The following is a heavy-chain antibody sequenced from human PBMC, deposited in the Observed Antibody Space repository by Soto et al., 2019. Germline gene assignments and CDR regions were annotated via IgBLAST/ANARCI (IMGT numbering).Heavy chain of an antibody. Sequence: SETLSLTCTVSGGSISTYYWSWIRQPPGKGLEWIGYINYSGRTNHNPSLKSRVTISVDTSKNQFTLKLTSVTAADTAVYYCARSYFYDGVSFTWFDPWGQENLVTVSS. CDR3: ARSYFYDGVSFTWFDP. D-gene: IGHD2-8*01. V-gene: IGHV4-59*01. J-gene: IGHJ5*02. CDR1: GGSISTYY. CDR2: INYSGRT.